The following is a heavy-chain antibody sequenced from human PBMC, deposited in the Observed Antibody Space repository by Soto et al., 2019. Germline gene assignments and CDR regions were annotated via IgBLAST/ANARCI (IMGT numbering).Heavy chain of an antibody. CDR3: ARGLRTTGAFDI. D-gene: IGHD4-4*01. Sequence: ASVKVSCKASGYTFTSYAMHWVRQAPGQRLEWMGWINAGNGNTKYSQKFQGRVTITRDTSASTAYMELSSLRSEDTAVYYCARGLRTTGAFDIWGQGTMVTVSS. V-gene: IGHV1-3*01. CDR2: INAGNGNT. CDR1: GYTFTSYA. J-gene: IGHJ3*02.